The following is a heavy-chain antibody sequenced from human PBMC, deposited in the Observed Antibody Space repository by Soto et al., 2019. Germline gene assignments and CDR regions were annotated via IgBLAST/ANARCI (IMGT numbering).Heavy chain of an antibody. V-gene: IGHV4-34*01. D-gene: IGHD3-10*01. CDR2: INHSGST. CDR3: ARGQVLLWFGGGFYYYYGMDV. J-gene: IGHJ6*02. CDR1: GGSFSGYY. Sequence: QVQLQQWGAGLLKPSETLSLTCAVYGGSFSGYYWSWIRQPPGKGLEWIGEINHSGSTNYNPSLKSRVTISVDTSKNQFPLKLSSVTAADTAVYYCARGQVLLWFGGGFYYYYGMDVWGQGTTVTVSS.